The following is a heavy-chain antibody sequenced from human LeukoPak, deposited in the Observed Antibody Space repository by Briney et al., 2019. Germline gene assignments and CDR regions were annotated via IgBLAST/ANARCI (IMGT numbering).Heavy chain of an antibody. CDR2: IKEDGGER. V-gene: IGHV3-7*01. J-gene: IGHJ2*01. CDR1: GFTFSNYW. CDR3: ARSGNYGWYFDL. Sequence: GGSLRLSCAPSGFTFSNYWMTWVRQAPGKGLEWVANIKEDGGERYYVDSVKGRFTISRDNAKISLYLQMNSLSAEDTALYYCARSGNYGWYFDLWGRGTLVTVSS. D-gene: IGHD1-26*01.